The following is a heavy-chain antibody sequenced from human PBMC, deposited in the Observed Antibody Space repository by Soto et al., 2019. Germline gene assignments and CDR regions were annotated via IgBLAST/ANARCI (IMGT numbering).Heavy chain of an antibody. D-gene: IGHD4-17*01. CDR2: INSDGSST. J-gene: IGHJ4*01. V-gene: IGHV3-74*01. CDR3: AREVTTVTTDLFDY. CDR1: GFTFSSYW. Sequence: GESLKISCAASGFTFSSYWMHWVRQAPGKGLVWVSRINSDGSSTSYADSVKGRFTISRDNAKNTLYLQMNSLRAEDTAVYYCAREVTTVTTDLFDYWGQEPWSPSPQ.